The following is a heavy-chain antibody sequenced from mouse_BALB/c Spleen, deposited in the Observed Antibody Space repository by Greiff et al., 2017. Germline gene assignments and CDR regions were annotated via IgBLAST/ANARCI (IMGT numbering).Heavy chain of an antibody. V-gene: IGHV1-14*01. CDR2: INPYNDGT. D-gene: IGHD1-1*01. Sequence: VQLKQSGPELVKPGASVKMSCKASGYTFTSYVMHWVKQKPGQGLEWIGYINPYNDGTKYNEKFKGKATLTSDKSSSTAYMELSSLTSEDSAVYYCAGATVVATRDYYAMDYWGQGTSVTVSS. J-gene: IGHJ4*01. CDR1: GYTFTSYV. CDR3: AGATVVATRDYYAMDY.